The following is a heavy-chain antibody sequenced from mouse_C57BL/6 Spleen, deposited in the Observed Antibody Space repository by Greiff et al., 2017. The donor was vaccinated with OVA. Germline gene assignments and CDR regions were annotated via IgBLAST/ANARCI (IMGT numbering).Heavy chain of an antibody. D-gene: IGHD1-1*01. V-gene: IGHV1-72*01. CDR2: IDPNSGGT. CDR3: AREIEVVAPYAMDY. CDR1: GYTFTSYW. Sequence: QVQLQQPGAELVKPGASVKLSCKASGYTFTSYWMHWVKQRPGRGLEWIGRIDPNSGGTKYNEKFKSKATLTVDKPSSTAYMQLSSRTSEDSAVYYCAREIEVVAPYAMDYWGQGTSVTVSS. J-gene: IGHJ4*01.